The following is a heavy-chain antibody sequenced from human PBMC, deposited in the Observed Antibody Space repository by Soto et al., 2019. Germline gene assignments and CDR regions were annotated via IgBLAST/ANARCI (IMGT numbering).Heavy chain of an antibody. Sequence: SLTCALYGGSFSGCYWSWIRQPPGKGLEWIGEINHSGSTNYNPSLKSRVTISVDTSKNQFSLKLSSVTAADTAVYYCAEDYYGMDVWGQGTTVTV. CDR3: AEDYYGMDV. V-gene: IGHV4-34*01. CDR2: INHSGST. CDR1: GGSFSGCY. J-gene: IGHJ6*02.